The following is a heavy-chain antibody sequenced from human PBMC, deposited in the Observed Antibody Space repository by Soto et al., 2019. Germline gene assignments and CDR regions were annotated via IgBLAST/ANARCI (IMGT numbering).Heavy chain of an antibody. D-gene: IGHD3-16*01. J-gene: IGHJ4*02. V-gene: IGHV1-69*01. CDR2: IIPKFGAS. CDR1: GATYSDYA. Sequence: QVQLVQSGAEVKKPGSSVRVSCKASGATYSDYAFAWVRQAPGQGLEWMGGIIPKFGASKYAQKFHGRVTITADESTSTAYLELSSLRYEDTAVYYCARRMNTFLDFWGQGTLVTVSS. CDR3: ARRMNTFLDF.